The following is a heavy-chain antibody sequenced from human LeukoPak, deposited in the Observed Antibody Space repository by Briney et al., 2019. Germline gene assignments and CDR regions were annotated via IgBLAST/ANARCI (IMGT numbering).Heavy chain of an antibody. CDR2: IYHSGST. D-gene: IGHD3-22*01. Sequence: PSETLSLTCTVAGGSISSYYWSWIRQPPGKGLEWIGSIYHSGSTYYDPSLKSRVTISVDTSKNQFSLKLSSVTAADTAVYYCARNVLGYYYDSSGYYLSVVDYWGQGTLVTVSS. J-gene: IGHJ4*02. CDR3: ARNVLGYYYDSSGYYLSVVDY. V-gene: IGHV4-59*08. CDR1: GGSISSYY.